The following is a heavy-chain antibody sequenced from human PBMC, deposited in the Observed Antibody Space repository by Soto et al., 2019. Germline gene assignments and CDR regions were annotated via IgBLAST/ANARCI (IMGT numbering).Heavy chain of an antibody. V-gene: IGHV4-59*01. CDR1: GGSISSYY. CDR3: ARGLAVAGTGIDY. D-gene: IGHD6-19*01. J-gene: IGHJ4*02. Sequence: SETLSLTCTVSGGSISSYYWSWIRQPPGKGLEWIGYIYYSGSTNYNPSLKSRVTISVDTSKNQFSLKLSSVTAADTAVYYCARGLAVAGTGIDYWGQGTLVTVSS. CDR2: IYYSGST.